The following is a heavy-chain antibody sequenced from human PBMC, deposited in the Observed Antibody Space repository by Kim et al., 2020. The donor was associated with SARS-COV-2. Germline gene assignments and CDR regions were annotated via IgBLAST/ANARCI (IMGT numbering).Heavy chain of an antibody. J-gene: IGHJ4*02. CDR2: IYYSGST. D-gene: IGHD3-22*01. CDR3: ARQRGVGKLVVISFDY. Sequence: SETLSLTCTVSGGSISSSSYYWGWIRQPPGKGLEWIGSIYYSGSTYYNPSLKSRVTISVDTSKNQFSLKLSSVTAADTAVYYCARQRGVGKLVVISFDYWGQGTLVPVSS. V-gene: IGHV4-39*01. CDR1: GGSISSSSYY.